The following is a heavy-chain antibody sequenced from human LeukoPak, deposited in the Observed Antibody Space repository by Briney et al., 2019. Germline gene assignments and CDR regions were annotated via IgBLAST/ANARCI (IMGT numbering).Heavy chain of an antibody. D-gene: IGHD1-14*01. Sequence: GRSLRLSCAASGFTFSSYWMHWVRQAPGKGLVWVSRINSDGSSTSYADSVKGRFTISRDNAKNTLYLQMNNLRAEDTAVYYCARDSGITDFDYWGQGTLVTVSS. CDR1: GFTFSSYW. CDR3: ARDSGITDFDY. CDR2: INSDGSST. V-gene: IGHV3-74*01. J-gene: IGHJ4*02.